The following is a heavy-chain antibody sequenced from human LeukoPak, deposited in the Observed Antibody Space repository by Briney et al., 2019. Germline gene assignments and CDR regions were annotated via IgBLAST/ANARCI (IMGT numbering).Heavy chain of an antibody. CDR1: GGTFSSYA. CDR3: ARPRDNYYDSSGYYYVPFDY. D-gene: IGHD3-22*01. V-gene: IGHV1-69*13. J-gene: IGHJ4*02. CDR2: IIPIFGTA. Sequence: ASVKVSCKASGGTFSSYAISWVRQAPGQGLEWVGGIIPIFGTANYAQKFQGRVTITADESTSTAYMELSSLRSEDTAVYYCARPRDNYYDSSGYYYVPFDYWGQGTLVTVSS.